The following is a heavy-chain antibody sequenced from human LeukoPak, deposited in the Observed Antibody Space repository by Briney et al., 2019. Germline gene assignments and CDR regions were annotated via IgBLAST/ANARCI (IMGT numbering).Heavy chain of an antibody. Sequence: GGSLRLSCAASGITFSSYAMSWVRQAPGKGLEWVSGISDSGGSTYYADSVKGRFTISRDNSKNTLYLQVNSLRAEDTAVYYCAKGYCNGGSCWDYLDYWGQGTLVTVSS. J-gene: IGHJ4*02. CDR1: GITFSSYA. D-gene: IGHD2-15*01. CDR2: ISDSGGST. V-gene: IGHV3-23*01. CDR3: AKGYCNGGSCWDYLDY.